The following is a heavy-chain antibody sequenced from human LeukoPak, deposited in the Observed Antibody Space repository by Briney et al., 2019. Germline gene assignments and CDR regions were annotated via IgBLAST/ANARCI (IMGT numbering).Heavy chain of an antibody. D-gene: IGHD6-13*01. CDR2: IDYSGST. CDR1: GGSISSYY. J-gene: IGHJ4*02. CDR3: ARGGSSWIDY. Sequence: SETLSLTCTASGGSISSYYWSWIRQTPGKGLEWIGYIDYSGSTNYNPSLKSRVTISVDTSKNQFSLKLSSVTAADTAVYYCARGGSSWIDYWGQGTLVTVSS. V-gene: IGHV4-59*01.